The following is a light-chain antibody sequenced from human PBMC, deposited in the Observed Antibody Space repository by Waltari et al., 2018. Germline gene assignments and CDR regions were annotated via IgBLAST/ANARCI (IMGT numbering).Light chain of an antibody. CDR3: QSADSSGTSL. J-gene: IGLJ2*01. V-gene: IGLV3-25*03. Sequence: SFELTQPPSVSVPPGQTATITRSGDALPNHFVHWYQQKPGRAPVLAIFKDTERPSGTPERFSGASSGTAVTLTISGVQAEDEADYYCQSADSSGTSLFGGGTRLTVL. CDR2: KDT. CDR1: ALPNHF.